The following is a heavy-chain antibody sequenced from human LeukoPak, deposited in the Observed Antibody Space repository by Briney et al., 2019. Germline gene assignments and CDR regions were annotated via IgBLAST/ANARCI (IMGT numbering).Heavy chain of an antibody. V-gene: IGHV3-23*01. CDR2: ISGSGGST. J-gene: IGHJ6*02. Sequence: AGGSLRLSCAASGFTFSSYAMSWVRQAPGKGLEWVSAISGSGGSTYYADSVKGRFTISRDNSKNTLYLQMNSLRAEDTAVYYCSKRPTQQLNPAYYYYWYGMDVWGQGTTVTVSS. CDR3: SKRPTQQLNPAYYYYWYGMDV. D-gene: IGHD6-13*01. CDR1: GFTFSSYA.